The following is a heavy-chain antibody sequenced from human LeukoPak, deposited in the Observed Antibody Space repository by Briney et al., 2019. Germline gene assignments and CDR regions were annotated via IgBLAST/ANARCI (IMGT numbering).Heavy chain of an antibody. V-gene: IGHV1-18*01. J-gene: IGHJ6*03. CDR1: GYTFTSYG. D-gene: IGHD2-8*01. Sequence: EASVKVSCKASGYTFTSYGISWVRQAPGQGLEWMGWISAYNGNTNYAQKLQGRVTMTTDTSTSTAYMEPRSLRSDDTAVYYCARGGLRVMVYRPYYMDVWGKGTTVTVSS. CDR3: ARGGLRVMVYRPYYMDV. CDR2: ISAYNGNT.